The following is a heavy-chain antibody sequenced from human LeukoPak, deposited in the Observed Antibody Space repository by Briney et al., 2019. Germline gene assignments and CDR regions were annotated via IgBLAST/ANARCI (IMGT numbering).Heavy chain of an antibody. CDR1: GFTSKNYA. J-gene: IGHJ3*02. CDR2: ISGSGANT. Sequence: GGSLRLSCAASGFTSKNYAMSWVRQAPGKGLEWVSGISGSGANTNYADSVKGRFTISRDNSKNTLYLQMNSLRAEDTAVYYCTKDHKYSGSPRAFDIWGQGTMVTVSS. D-gene: IGHD1-26*01. V-gene: IGHV3-23*01. CDR3: TKDHKYSGSPRAFDI.